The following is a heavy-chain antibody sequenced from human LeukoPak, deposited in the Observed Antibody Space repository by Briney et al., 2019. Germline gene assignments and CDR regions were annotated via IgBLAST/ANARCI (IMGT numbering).Heavy chain of an antibody. V-gene: IGHV1-69*13. CDR2: IIPIFGTT. CDR3: ARALGVANNDPFDV. CDR1: GYTFTSYG. Sequence: ASVKVSCKASGYTFTSYGISWVRQAPGQGLEWMGTIIPIFGTTNSAQKFQGRVTMTADASTSTAYMDLRSLRSDDTAVYYCARALGVANNDPFDVWGQGTKVIVTP. D-gene: IGHD5-12*01. J-gene: IGHJ3*01.